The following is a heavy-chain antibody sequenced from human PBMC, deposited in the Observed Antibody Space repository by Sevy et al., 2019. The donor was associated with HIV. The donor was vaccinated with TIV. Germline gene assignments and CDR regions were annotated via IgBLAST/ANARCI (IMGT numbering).Heavy chain of an antibody. D-gene: IGHD4-17*01. CDR2: ISYDGSNK. J-gene: IGHJ4*02. CDR3: ARERGTTVTTSLYFDY. CDR1: GFTFSSYA. V-gene: IGHV3-30-3*01. Sequence: GGSLRLTCAASGFTFSSYAMHWVRQAPGKGLEWVAVISYDGSNKYYADSVKGRFTISRDNSKNTLYLQMNSLRAEDTAVYYCARERGTTVTTSLYFDYWVQGTLVTVSS.